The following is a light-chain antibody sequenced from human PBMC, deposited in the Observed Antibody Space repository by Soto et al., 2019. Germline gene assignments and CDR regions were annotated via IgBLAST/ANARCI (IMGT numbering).Light chain of an antibody. CDR3: QQYGRSPLT. CDR2: DAS. CDR1: QSVRNNY. Sequence: EIVLTQSPGTLSLSPGERATLSCRASQSVRNNYLAWYQQKPGQAPRFLIYDASGRATGIPDRFSGSGSGTDFTLTISRLEPEDFAVYYCQQYGRSPLTFGGGTKVEVK. V-gene: IGKV3-20*01. J-gene: IGKJ4*01.